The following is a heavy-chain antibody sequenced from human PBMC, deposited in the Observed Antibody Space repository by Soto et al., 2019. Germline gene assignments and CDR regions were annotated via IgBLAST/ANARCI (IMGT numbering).Heavy chain of an antibody. D-gene: IGHD1-20*01. CDR3: ARVLKYKYGMDV. J-gene: IGHJ6*02. Sequence: EVQLVESGGGLVQPGGSLRLSCVASGFTFNDYWMHWVRQAPGKGLVWVSRSNSDGSSGYYGDSMKGRFTISRDNAKNTLYLHINSLRDEDTAVYYCARVLKYKYGMDVWGQGTTVTVSS. CDR1: GFTFNDYW. CDR2: SNSDGSSG. V-gene: IGHV3-74*01.